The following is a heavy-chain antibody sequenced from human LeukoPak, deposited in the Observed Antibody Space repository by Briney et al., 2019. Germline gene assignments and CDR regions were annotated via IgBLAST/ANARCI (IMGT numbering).Heavy chain of an antibody. J-gene: IGHJ4*02. D-gene: IGHD3-3*01. V-gene: IGHV3-48*01. Sequence: GGSLRLSCAASGFTFSSYSMDWVRQAPGKGLEWVAYVSSSSSTIYYADSVKGRFTISRDNGKNSLYLQMSSLRAEDTAVYYCARASEYQSVPILGVINPGYYHDYWGQGTLVTVSS. CDR3: ARASEYQSVPILGVINPGYYHDY. CDR1: GFTFSSYS. CDR2: VSSSSSTI.